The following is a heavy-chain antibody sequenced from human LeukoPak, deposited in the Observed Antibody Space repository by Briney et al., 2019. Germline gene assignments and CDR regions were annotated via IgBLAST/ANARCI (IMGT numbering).Heavy chain of an antibody. J-gene: IGHJ4*02. Sequence: ASVKVSCKXSGYTFTDYGISWVRQAPGQGLEWMGWISAYNGNTDYAQKLQGRVTMTTDTSTNTVYMELRSLTSDDTAVYYCARDRSNGDYWGQGTLVTVSS. D-gene: IGHD2-8*01. CDR3: ARDRSNGDY. V-gene: IGHV1-18*01. CDR2: ISAYNGNT. CDR1: GYTFTDYG.